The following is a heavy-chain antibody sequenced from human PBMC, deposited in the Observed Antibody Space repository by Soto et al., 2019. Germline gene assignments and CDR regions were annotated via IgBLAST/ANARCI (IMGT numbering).Heavy chain of an antibody. CDR1: GGSISSGGYY. V-gene: IGHV4-31*03. Sequence: QVQLQESGPGLVKPSQTLSLTCTVSGGSISSGGYYWSWIRQHPGKGLEWIGYIYYSGSTYYNPSLKSRVTISVDTSKNQFPLKLSSVTAADTAVYYCARVIPNWKGDAFDIWGQGTMVTVSS. CDR2: IYYSGST. CDR3: ARVIPNWKGDAFDI. J-gene: IGHJ3*02. D-gene: IGHD1-1*01.